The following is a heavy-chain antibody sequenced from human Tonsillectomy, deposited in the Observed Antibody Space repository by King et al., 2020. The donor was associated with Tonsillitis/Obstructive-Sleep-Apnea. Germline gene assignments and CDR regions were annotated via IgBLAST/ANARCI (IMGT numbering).Heavy chain of an antibody. J-gene: IGHJ6*02. Sequence: VQLVESGGGLVQPGGSLRLSCAASAYTFSTYWMHWVRQAPGKGLVWVSRISGDGSGTSYADSGKGRFTISRDNAKNTLYLQMNSLRAEDTAVYYCAGGEPAAMYFYYAMDVWGQGTTVTVSS. V-gene: IGHV3-74*01. CDR2: ISGDGSGT. D-gene: IGHD2-2*01. CDR3: AGGEPAAMYFYYAMDV. CDR1: AYTFSTYW.